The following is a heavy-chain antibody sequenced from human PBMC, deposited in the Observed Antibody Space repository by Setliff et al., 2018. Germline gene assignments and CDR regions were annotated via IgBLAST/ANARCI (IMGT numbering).Heavy chain of an antibody. V-gene: IGHV5-51*01. CDR3: ARLGSSSWYNDVFDF. CDR1: GYTFSNYW. Sequence: GESLKISCQGSGYTFSNYWVGWVRQMPGKGLEWMGVIYAGDSDTRYSPSFQGQVTFSADKSISTAYLQWSTLKASDTAMYYCARLGSSSWYNDVFDFWGPGTMVTVSS. D-gene: IGHD6-13*01. J-gene: IGHJ3*01. CDR2: IYAGDSDT.